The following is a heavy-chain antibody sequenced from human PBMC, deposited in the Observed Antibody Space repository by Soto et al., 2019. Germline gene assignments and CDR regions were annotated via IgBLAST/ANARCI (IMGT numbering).Heavy chain of an antibody. J-gene: IGHJ4*02. D-gene: IGHD3-3*01. V-gene: IGHV3-23*01. CDR2: ISTSGST. CDR3: AKDSEPYYDFWSGRFDY. Sequence: GGSLRLSCAASGFTFSTYSMTWVRQAPGKGLEWVSSISTSGSTYYADSVKGRFTISRDNSKNTLYLQMNSLRAEDTAVYYCAKDSEPYYDFWSGRFDYWGQGTLVTVSS. CDR1: GFTFSTYS.